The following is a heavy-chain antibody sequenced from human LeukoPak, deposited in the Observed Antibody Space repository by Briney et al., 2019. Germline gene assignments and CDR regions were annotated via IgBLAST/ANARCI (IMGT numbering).Heavy chain of an antibody. CDR1: GGSISSGDYY. D-gene: IGHD5-18*01. CDR2: IYYSGST. CDR3: ARSQTAMVTFDY. V-gene: IGHV4-30-4*08. Sequence: SQTLSLTCTVSGGSISSGDYYWSWIRQPPGKGLEWIGYIYYSGSTHYNPSLKSRVTISVDTSKNQFSLKLSSVTAADTAVYYCARSQTAMVTFDYWGQGTLVTVSS. J-gene: IGHJ4*02.